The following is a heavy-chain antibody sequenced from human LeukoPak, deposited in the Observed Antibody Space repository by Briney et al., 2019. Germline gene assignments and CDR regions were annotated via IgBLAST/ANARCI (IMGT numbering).Heavy chain of an antibody. CDR2: IIPIFGTA. V-gene: IGHV1-69*01. Sequence: SVKVPCKASGGTFSSYAISWVRQAPGQGLEWMGGIIPIFGTANYAQKFQGRVTITADESTSTAYMELSSLRSEDTAVYYCARAGDTAMATQDWGQGTLVTVSS. J-gene: IGHJ4*02. CDR3: ARAGDTAMATQD. CDR1: GGTFSSYA. D-gene: IGHD5-18*01.